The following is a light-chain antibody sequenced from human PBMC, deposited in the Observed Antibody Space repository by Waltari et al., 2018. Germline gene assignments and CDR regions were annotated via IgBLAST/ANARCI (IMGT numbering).Light chain of an antibody. CDR1: RSDVGAHNY. J-gene: IGLJ2*01. CDR2: EVS. Sequence: QSALTQPASVSGSPGQSITISCIGTRSDVGAHNYVSWYQQYPGKAPKLIIYEVSNRPSGVSDRFSGSKSGNTASLTISGLQAEDEADYYCASYITRGAFGGGTKLTVL. CDR3: ASYITRGA. V-gene: IGLV2-14*01.